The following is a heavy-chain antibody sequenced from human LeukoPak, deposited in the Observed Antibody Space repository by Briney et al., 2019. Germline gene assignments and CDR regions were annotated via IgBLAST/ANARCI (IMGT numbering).Heavy chain of an antibody. CDR2: IWYDGSNK. J-gene: IGHJ6*03. V-gene: IGHV3-33*06. D-gene: IGHD3-22*01. CDR1: GFTFNSYG. Sequence: GGSLRLSCAASGFTFNSYGMHWVRQAPGKGLEGVAVIWYDGSNKYYADSVRGRFTISRDNSKNTLYLLMNSLRAEDTAVYYCAKAGDTTGYYPAYYYYMDVWGKGTTVTVSS. CDR3: AKAGDTTGYYPAYYYYMDV.